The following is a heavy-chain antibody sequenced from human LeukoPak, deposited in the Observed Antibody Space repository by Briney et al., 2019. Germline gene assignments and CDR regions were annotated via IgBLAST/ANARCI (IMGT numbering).Heavy chain of an antibody. CDR1: GVPFSTYA. D-gene: IGHD2-21*02. CDR3: AKDRGPTAIQSVTDN. J-gene: IGHJ4*02. Sequence: GGSLRLSCLASGVPFSTYAMSWGRRAPGKGLEWVSVISGSGDITHYTDSVKGRFTIFRDNSKNTLYLQMNSLTAEDTALYYCAKDRGPTAIQSVTDNWGQGILVTVSS. CDR2: ISGSGDIT. V-gene: IGHV3-23*01.